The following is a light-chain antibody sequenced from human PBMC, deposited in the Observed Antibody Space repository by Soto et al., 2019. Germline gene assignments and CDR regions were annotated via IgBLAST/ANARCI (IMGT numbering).Light chain of an antibody. J-gene: IGLJ1*01. CDR1: SXDVGGYNY. V-gene: IGLV2-8*01. CDR3: SSYAGSSNV. CDR2: AVN. Sequence: QSALTQPPSASGAPVQSVAISCTGTSXDVGGYNYVSWYQQHPGKAPKLMIYAVNKRPSGVPDRFSGSKSGNPASLTVSGLQAEDEADYYCSSYAGSSNVFGTGTKVPVL.